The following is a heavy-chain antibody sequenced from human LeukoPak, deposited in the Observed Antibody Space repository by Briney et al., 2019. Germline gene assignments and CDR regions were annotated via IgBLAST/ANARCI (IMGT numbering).Heavy chain of an antibody. D-gene: IGHD1-26*01. V-gene: IGHV3-15*01. CDR2: IKSKTDGGTT. Sequence: AGGSLRLSCAASGFTFSNAWMSWVRQAPGKGLEWVGRIKSKTDGGTTDYAAPVKGRFTISRDDSKNTLYLQMNSLRAEDTAVYYCAGEGPYSGSYSFDYWGQGTLVTVSS. CDR1: GFTFSNAW. J-gene: IGHJ4*02. CDR3: AGEGPYSGSYSFDY.